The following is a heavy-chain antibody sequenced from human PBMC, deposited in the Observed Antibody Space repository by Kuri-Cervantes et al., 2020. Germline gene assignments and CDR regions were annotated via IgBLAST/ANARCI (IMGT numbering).Heavy chain of an antibody. V-gene: IGHV1-2*04. CDR2: INPNSGGT. CDR3: ARGRGYSGRYFDY. D-gene: IGHD5-12*01. CDR1: GYTFTGYY. J-gene: IGHJ4*02. Sequence: ASVKVSCKASGYTFTGYYMHWVRQAPGQGLEWMGWINPNSGGTNYAQKFQGWVTMTRDTSISTAYMELSRLRSDDTAVYYCARGRGYSGRYFDYWGQGTLVTVSS.